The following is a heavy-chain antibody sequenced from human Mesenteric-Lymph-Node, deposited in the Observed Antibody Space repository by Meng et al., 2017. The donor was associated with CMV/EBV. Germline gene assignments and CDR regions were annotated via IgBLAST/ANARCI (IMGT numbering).Heavy chain of an antibody. D-gene: IGHD3-3*01. CDR3: AKGRGGSGYYARVFDY. V-gene: IGHV3-23*03. Sequence: GGSLRLSCTASGFTFSTYAMSWVRQAPGKGLEWVSVIHSDGRTTYYGDSVKGRFTISRDDSKNTLYLQMNSLRAEDTAVYYCAKGRGGSGYYARVFDYWGQGTLVTVSS. CDR1: GFTFSTYA. J-gene: IGHJ4*02. CDR2: IHSDGRTT.